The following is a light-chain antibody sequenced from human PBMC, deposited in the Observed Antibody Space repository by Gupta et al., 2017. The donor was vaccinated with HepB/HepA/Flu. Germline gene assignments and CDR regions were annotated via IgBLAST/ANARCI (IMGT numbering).Light chain of an antibody. J-gene: IGLJ2*01. CDR1: SSSFGGNY. CDR2: RNN. CDR3: AAWDDSLSAVV. Sequence: QSVLPQPPSASGTPGQRVTISCSGSSSSFGGNYVSWYQQHPGTAPKLLIYRNNQRPSGVPDRFSGSKSGTSASLAISGLRAEDEADYYCAAWDDSLSAVVFGGGTKLTVL. V-gene: IGLV1-47*01.